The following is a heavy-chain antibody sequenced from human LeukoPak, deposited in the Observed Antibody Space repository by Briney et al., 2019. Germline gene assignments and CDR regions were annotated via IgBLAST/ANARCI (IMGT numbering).Heavy chain of an antibody. V-gene: IGHV4-34*01. Sequence: PSETLSLTCAVYGGSFSGYYWSWIRQPPGKGLEWIGEINHSGSTNYNPSLKSRATISVDTSKNQFSLKLSSVTAADTAVYYCARGRGTVVTDNWFDPWGQGTLVTVSS. CDR2: INHSGST. CDR3: ARGRGTVVTDNWFDP. CDR1: GGSFSGYY. J-gene: IGHJ5*02. D-gene: IGHD2-21*02.